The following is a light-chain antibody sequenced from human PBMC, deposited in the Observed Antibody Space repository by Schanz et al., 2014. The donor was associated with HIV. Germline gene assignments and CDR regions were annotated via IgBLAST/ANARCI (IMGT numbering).Light chain of an antibody. V-gene: IGKV1-27*01. CDR3: QQCVTYPYT. CDR1: QDISNY. J-gene: IGKJ2*01. Sequence: DFQLTQSPSSLSASVGDRVTITCRASQDISNYLAWYQQRPGQVPRLLIDSASTLQTGVPSRFSGSGSGTDFTLTINSLQPEDFATYYCQQCVTYPYTFGQGTKLDIK. CDR2: SAS.